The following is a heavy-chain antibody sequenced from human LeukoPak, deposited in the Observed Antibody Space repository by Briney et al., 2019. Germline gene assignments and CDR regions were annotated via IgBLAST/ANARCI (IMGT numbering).Heavy chain of an antibody. CDR1: GFPFSNAW. V-gene: IGHV3-15*01. Sequence: GGSLRLSCVASGFPFSNAWMSWVRQAPGKGLEWVGRIKDKADGGTTDYAAPVKGRFTISRDDSENTLYLQMSSLKTEDTAVYYCTTPTPMVPWGQGNLVTVSS. J-gene: IGHJ5*02. CDR3: TTPTPMVP. CDR2: IKDKADGGTT. D-gene: IGHD5-18*01.